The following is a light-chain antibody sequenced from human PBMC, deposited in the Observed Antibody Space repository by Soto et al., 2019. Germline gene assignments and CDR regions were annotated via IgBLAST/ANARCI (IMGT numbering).Light chain of an antibody. CDR3: QQYNSYLYT. CDR1: QSISSW. Sequence: DIQMTQSPSTLSASVGDRVTITCRASQSISSWLAWYQQKPGKAPKLLIYDASSMESGVPSRFSGSGSGSELHLPISSLQPDEFATYYCQQYNSYLYTFGQGTELEIK. J-gene: IGKJ2*01. CDR2: DAS. V-gene: IGKV1-5*01.